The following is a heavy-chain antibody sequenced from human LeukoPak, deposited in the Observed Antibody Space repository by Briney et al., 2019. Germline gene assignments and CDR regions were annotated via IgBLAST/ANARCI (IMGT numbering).Heavy chain of an antibody. CDR3: ARLKGDRTIYDY. V-gene: IGHV3-7*01. CDR1: GFTFRTYW. D-gene: IGHD2-21*01. CDR2: INQGGSET. J-gene: IGHJ4*02. Sequence: PGGSLRLSCAASGFTFRTYWMSWVRQAPGKGLEWVASINQGGSETYYVESVKGRFAISRDNAMNSFFLQMNSLRAEDTALYSCARLKGDRTIYDYWGQGTLVTVSS.